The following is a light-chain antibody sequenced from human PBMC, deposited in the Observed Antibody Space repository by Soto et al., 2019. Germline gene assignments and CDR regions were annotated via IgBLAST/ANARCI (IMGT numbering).Light chain of an antibody. J-gene: IGKJ2*01. CDR3: QQYGSSPYT. Sequence: EIVLTQSPGTLSLSPGERATLFCRASQSVRSSYLAWYQQKPGQAPRLLIYGASSRATGIPDRFSGSGSGTDFTLTIIRLEPEDFAVYYCQQYGSSPYTFGQGTKLEIK. V-gene: IGKV3-20*01. CDR1: QSVRSSY. CDR2: GAS.